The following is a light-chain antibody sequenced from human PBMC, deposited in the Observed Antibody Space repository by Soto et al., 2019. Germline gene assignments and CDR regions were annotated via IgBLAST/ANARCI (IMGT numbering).Light chain of an antibody. CDR1: QSVTTN. Sequence: EIVMTQSPDTLSESPGERATLSCRASQSVTTNLAWYQQKPGQAPRLLIYGASTRATGIPARFSGSGSGTEFTLTISSLRPEDFAIYYCQQYKYWPPWTFGQGTKV. CDR3: QQYKYWPPWT. V-gene: IGKV3-15*01. CDR2: GAS. J-gene: IGKJ1*01.